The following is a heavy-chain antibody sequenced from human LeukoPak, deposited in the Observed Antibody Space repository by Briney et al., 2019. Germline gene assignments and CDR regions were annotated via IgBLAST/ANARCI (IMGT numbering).Heavy chain of an antibody. J-gene: IGHJ4*02. CDR3: ATQKIVVVMDFDY. D-gene: IGHD3-22*01. CDR2: ISSSSSTI. V-gene: IGHV3-48*01. Sequence: GGSLRLSCAASGFTFSSYSMNWVRQAPGKGLEWVSYISSSSSTIYYADSVKGRFTISRDNAKNSLYLQMDSLRAEDTAVYYCATQKIVVVMDFDYWGQGTLVTVSS. CDR1: GFTFSSYS.